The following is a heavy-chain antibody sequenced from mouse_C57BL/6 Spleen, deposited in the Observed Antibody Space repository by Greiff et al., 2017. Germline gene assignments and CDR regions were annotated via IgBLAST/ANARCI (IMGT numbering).Heavy chain of an antibody. CDR3: ARWAGYDYDGYFDY. V-gene: IGHV1-76*01. Sequence: QVQLQQSGAELVRPGASVKLSCKASGYTFTDYYINWVKQRPGQGLEWIARIYPGSGNTYYNEKFKGKATLTAEKSSSTAYMQLSSLTSEDSAVYFCARWAGYDYDGYFDYWGQGTTLTVSS. CDR2: IYPGSGNT. D-gene: IGHD2-4*01. J-gene: IGHJ2*01. CDR1: GYTFTDYY.